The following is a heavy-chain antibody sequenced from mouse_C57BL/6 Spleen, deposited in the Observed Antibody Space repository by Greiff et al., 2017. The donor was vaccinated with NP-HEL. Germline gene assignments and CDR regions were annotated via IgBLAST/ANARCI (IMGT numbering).Heavy chain of an antibody. D-gene: IGHD2-4*01. CDR1: GFTFSDYG. Sequence: EVKLVESGGGLVKPGGSLKLSCAASGFTFSDYGMHWVRQAPEQGLEWVAYISSGSSTIYYADTVKGRFTISRDNAKNTLFLQMTSLRSEDTAMYYCASPYDYAWFAYWGQGTLVTVSA. CDR2: ISSGSSTI. V-gene: IGHV5-17*01. J-gene: IGHJ3*01. CDR3: ASPYDYAWFAY.